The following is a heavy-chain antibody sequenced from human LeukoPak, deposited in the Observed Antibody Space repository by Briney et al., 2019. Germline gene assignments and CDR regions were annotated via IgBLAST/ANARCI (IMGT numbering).Heavy chain of an antibody. CDR2: ISAYNGNT. V-gene: IGHV1-18*01. D-gene: IGHD1-26*01. CDR1: GYAFTSYG. Sequence: ASVKVSCKASGYAFTSYGISWVRQAPGQGLEWMGWISAYNGNTNYAQKLQGRVTMTTDTSTSTAYMELRSLRSDDTAVYYCARGIVGATKTHYFDYWGQGTLVTVSS. CDR3: ARGIVGATKTHYFDY. J-gene: IGHJ4*02.